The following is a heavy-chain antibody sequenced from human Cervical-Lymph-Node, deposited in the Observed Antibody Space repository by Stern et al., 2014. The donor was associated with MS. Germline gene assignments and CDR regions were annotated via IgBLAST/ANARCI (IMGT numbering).Heavy chain of an antibody. D-gene: IGHD6-19*01. CDR3: ARGTRWLTPDY. V-gene: IGHV3-53*01. CDR1: GFTVSSNY. CDR2: IYSGGST. J-gene: IGHJ4*02. Sequence: EVQLVESGGGLIQPGGSLRLSCAASGFTVSSNYMSWVRQAPGKGLEWVSFIYSGGSTYYDDSAKGRFTISRDISKNTLYLQMNSLRAEDTAVYYCARGTRWLTPDYWGQGTLVTVSS.